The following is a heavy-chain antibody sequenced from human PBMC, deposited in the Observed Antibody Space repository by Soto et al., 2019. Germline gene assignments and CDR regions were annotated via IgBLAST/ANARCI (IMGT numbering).Heavy chain of an antibody. V-gene: IGHV1-69*12. CDR3: ARAPAPGYYDSSGYQVDY. Sequence: QVQLVQSGAEVKKPGSSLKVSCKASGGTFSSYAISWVRQAPGQGLEWMGGIIPIFGTANYAQKFQGRVTITADESTSTAYMELSSLRSEDTAVYYCARAPAPGYYDSSGYQVDYWGQGTLVTVSS. CDR2: IIPIFGTA. CDR1: GGTFSSYA. D-gene: IGHD3-22*01. J-gene: IGHJ4*02.